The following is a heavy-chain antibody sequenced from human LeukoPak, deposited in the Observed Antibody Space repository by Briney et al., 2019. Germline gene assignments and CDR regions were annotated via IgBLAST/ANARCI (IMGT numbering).Heavy chain of an antibody. CDR2: ISGSGGST. CDR1: GFTFSNYA. V-gene: IGHV3-23*01. D-gene: IGHD3-10*01. CDR3: TKGTIWLPFDY. Sequence: GSLSLSCAASGFTFSNYAMSWARRAPGKGVEWVSAISGSGGSTYYSDSVKGRFTISRDNSKNTLYLQMNSLRAEDTAVYYCTKGTIWLPFDYWGQGTVVTVSS. J-gene: IGHJ4*02.